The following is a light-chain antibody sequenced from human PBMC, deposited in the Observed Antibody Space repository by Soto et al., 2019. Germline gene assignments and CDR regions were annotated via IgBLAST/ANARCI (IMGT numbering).Light chain of an antibody. CDR2: KAS. CDR3: QQYNTYRT. J-gene: IGKJ1*01. Sequence: DIQMTQSPSTLSATVGDRVTITCRASHSISSWLAWYQQKPGKAPKLLIYKASTLESGVPSRFSGSGSGTEFTLTITSLQPDDSATYHCQQYNTYRTCGQGTKVEIK. CDR1: HSISSW. V-gene: IGKV1-5*03.